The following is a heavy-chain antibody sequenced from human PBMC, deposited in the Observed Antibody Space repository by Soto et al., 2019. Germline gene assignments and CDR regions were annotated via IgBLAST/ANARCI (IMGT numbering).Heavy chain of an antibody. J-gene: IGHJ5*02. CDR3: ARDLMGAMEDWFDP. CDR2: IYSGGST. CDR1: GFTVSSNY. D-gene: IGHD1-26*01. V-gene: IGHV3-53*01. Sequence: EVQLVESGGGLIQPGGSLRLSCAASGFTVSSNYMSWVRQAPGKGLEWVSVIYSGGSTYYADSVKGRFTIDRDNSKNTLYLQMNSLRAEDTAVYYCARDLMGAMEDWFDPWGQGTLVTVSS.